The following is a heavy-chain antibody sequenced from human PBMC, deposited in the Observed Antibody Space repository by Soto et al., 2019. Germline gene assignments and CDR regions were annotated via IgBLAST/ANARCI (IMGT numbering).Heavy chain of an antibody. V-gene: IGHV3-48*01. Sequence: EVQLVESGGGLVQPGGSLRLSCATSGFILSDCAMNWVRQAPGKGLEWVSYISSSSSVIDYADSVKGRFTVSRDNARNSLYIQMNSLRAEDTAVYYCARDLRWGSNGYYDMDVWGKGTTVTVSS. CDR1: GFILSDCA. CDR3: ARDLRWGSNGYYDMDV. D-gene: IGHD1-26*01. J-gene: IGHJ6*03. CDR2: ISSSSSVI.